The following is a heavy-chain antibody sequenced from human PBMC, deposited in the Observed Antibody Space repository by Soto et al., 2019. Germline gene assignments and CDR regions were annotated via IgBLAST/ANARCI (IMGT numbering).Heavy chain of an antibody. Sequence: EVQLLEAGGGLIQPGGSLRLSCAASGFTFSSYAMSWVRQAPGKGLEWVSAISGSGGSTYYADSVKGRFTISRDNSNNTLYLQMNSLRAEDTAVYYCAKDRLHYYGSGSSRFDYWGQGTLVTVSS. D-gene: IGHD3-10*01. CDR3: AKDRLHYYGSGSSRFDY. V-gene: IGHV3-23*01. CDR2: ISGSGGST. CDR1: GFTFSSYA. J-gene: IGHJ4*02.